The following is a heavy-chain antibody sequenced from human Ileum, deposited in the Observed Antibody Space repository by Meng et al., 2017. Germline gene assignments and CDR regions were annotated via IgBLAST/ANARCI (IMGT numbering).Heavy chain of an antibody. Sequence: GALRLSCAVSGFSFSSYAMNWVRQTPGKGLEWVSSISVSGDGTYYADSVKGRFTISRDNSKNTLYLQMNSLRAEDTALYYCAKVITAASLDMDFDDWGQGTLVTVSS. CDR1: GFSFSSYA. V-gene: IGHV3-23*01. CDR2: ISVSGDGT. D-gene: IGHD6-13*01. J-gene: IGHJ4*02. CDR3: AKVITAASLDMDFDD.